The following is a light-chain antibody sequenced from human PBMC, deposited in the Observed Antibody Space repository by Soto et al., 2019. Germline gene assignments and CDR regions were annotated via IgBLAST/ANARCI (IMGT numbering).Light chain of an antibody. J-gene: IGKJ3*01. Sequence: EIVLTQSPGTLSLSPGERATLSCRASQSVSSSYLAWYQQKPGQAPRLLIYGASSRDTGIPDRFSGSGSGTAFTLSISKLEPEDFAVYYCQQYGSSLFTFGPGTKVDIK. V-gene: IGKV3-20*01. CDR1: QSVSSSY. CDR2: GAS. CDR3: QQYGSSLFT.